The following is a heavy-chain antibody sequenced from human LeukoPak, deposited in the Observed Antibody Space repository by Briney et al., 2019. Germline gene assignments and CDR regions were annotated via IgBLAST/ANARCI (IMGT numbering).Heavy chain of an antibody. J-gene: IGHJ4*02. CDR3: AKSYLRFLEWLPEPNHPFDY. CDR1: GLTFSTYA. CDR2: IAYDGSNK. Sequence: GGSLRLSCAASGLTFSTYAMHWVRRAPGKGLEWVAPIAYDGSNKDYADSVKGRFTISRDNSKNTLYLQMNSLRTEDTAVYYCAKSYLRFLEWLPEPNHPFDYWGQGTLVTVSS. V-gene: IGHV3-30*18. D-gene: IGHD3-3*01.